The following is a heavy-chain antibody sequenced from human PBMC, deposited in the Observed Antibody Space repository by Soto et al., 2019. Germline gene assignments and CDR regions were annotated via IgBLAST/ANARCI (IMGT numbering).Heavy chain of an antibody. CDR2: INAGKGNT. J-gene: IGHJ6*02. V-gene: IGHV1-3*01. CDR1: GYSFTSYA. Sequence: QVPLVQSGAEVKKPGASVKVSCKASGYSFTSYAIYWVRQAPGQRLEWMGWINAGKGNTKYSQKLQGRVTFTGDTSASTAHMELSSLRSEDTAVYFCARGVENIVVVLDVFGYYGMDVWGQGTTVTVSS. CDR3: ARGVENIVVVLDVFGYYGMDV. D-gene: IGHD2-2*01.